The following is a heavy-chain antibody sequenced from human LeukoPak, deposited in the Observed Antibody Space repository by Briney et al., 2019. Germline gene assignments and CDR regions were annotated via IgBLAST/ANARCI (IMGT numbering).Heavy chain of an antibody. CDR3: ARGGLTIAEATTSWFLDY. CDR1: GFTFSSYG. D-gene: IGHD1-26*01. J-gene: IGHJ4*02. CDR2: IWYDGSNK. Sequence: GGSLRLSCAASGFTFSSYGMHWVRQAQGKGLEWVALIWYDGSNKNYADSVKGRFTISRDNSKNTLYLHMDSLRGEDTAVYYCARGGLTIAEATTSWFLDYWGQGTVVTVSS. V-gene: IGHV3-33*01.